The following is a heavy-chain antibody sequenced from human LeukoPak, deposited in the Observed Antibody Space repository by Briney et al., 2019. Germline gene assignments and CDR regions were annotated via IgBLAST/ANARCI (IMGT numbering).Heavy chain of an antibody. V-gene: IGHV3-66*01. CDR3: ARDAPPIVATPIGC. J-gene: IGHJ4*02. CDR1: GFSVSSNY. CDR2: IYSGGST. D-gene: IGHD5-12*01. Sequence: PGGSLRLSCAASGFSVSSNYMSWVRQAPGKGLEWVSVIYSGGSTYYADSVKGRFTISRDNSKNTLYLQMNSLRAEDTAVYYCARDAPPIVATPIGCWGQGTLVTVSS.